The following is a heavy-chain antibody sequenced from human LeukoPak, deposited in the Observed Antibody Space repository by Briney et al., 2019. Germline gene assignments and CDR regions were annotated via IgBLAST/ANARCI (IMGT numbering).Heavy chain of an antibody. CDR3: ARGLLMTTGPKDAFDL. Sequence: PGGSLRLSCAASGFTFTDYTMNWVRQAPGKGLEWVSYISSRGSTIYYADSVKGRFTISRDNAKNSLYLQMNSLRAEDTAVYYCARGLLMTTGPKDAFDLWGQGTMVTVSS. CDR2: ISSRGSTI. CDR1: GFTFTDYT. D-gene: IGHD4-17*01. V-gene: IGHV3-48*04. J-gene: IGHJ3*01.